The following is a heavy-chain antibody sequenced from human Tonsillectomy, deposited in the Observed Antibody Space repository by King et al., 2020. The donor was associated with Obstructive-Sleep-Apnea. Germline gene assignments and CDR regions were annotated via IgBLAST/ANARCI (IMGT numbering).Heavy chain of an antibody. CDR1: GFTFSNYG. D-gene: IGHD3-22*01. Sequence: VQLVESGGGVVQPGGSLRLSCGASGFTFSNYGMHWVRQAPGKGLEVVSFIRYEGSNQYYADSVKGRFTISRDNSKNPLHLQMNSLRAEDTAVYCCAKVFLEYHYASSGPDYWGQGTLVTVSS. CDR3: AKVFLEYHYASSGPDY. V-gene: IGHV3-30*02. J-gene: IGHJ4*02. CDR2: IRYEGSNQ.